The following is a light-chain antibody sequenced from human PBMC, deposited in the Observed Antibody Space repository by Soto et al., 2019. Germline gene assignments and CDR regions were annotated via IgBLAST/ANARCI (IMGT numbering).Light chain of an antibody. J-gene: IGLJ2*01. CDR2: DVN. CDR1: SSDVGGYNY. Sequence: QSALTQPASVSGSPRQSITISCTGTSSDVGGYNYVSWYQQHPGKAPKLMIYDVNNRPSGVSNRFSGAKSGNTASLTISGLQAVDEADYYCSSYTSSSPLFGGGTELTVL. CDR3: SSYTSSSPL. V-gene: IGLV2-14*01.